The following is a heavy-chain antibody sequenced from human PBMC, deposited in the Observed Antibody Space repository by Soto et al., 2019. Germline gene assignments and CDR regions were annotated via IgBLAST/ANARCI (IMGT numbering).Heavy chain of an antibody. CDR3: ARSGYYFHY. CDR2: IYYSGST. CDR1: GGSISSYY. Sequence: SETLSLTCTVSGGSISSYYWSWIRQPPGKGLEWIGYIYYSGSTNYNPSLKSRVTISVDTSKNQFSLKLSSVTAADTAVYYCARSGYYFHYWGQGTLVTVSS. V-gene: IGHV4-59*08. D-gene: IGHD3-3*01. J-gene: IGHJ4*02.